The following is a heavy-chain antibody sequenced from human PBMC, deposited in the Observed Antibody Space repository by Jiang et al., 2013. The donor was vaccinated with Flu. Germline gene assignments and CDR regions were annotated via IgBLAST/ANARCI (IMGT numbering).Heavy chain of an antibody. J-gene: IGHJ6*01. CDR2: IYYSGST. V-gene: IGHV4-59*08. D-gene: IGHD6-13*01. CDR3: ARHDSQGSSQARFYYYYYYGMDV. Sequence: GSGLVKPSETLSLTCTVSGGSISSYYWSWIRQPPGKGLEWIGYIYYSGSTNYNPSLKSRVTISVDTSKNQFSLKLSSVTAADTAVYYCARHDSQGSSQARFYYYYYYGMDVWGQ. CDR1: GGSISSYY.